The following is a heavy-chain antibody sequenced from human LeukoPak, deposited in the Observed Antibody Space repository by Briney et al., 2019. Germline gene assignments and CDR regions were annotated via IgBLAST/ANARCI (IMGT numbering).Heavy chain of an antibody. D-gene: IGHD2-2*01. Sequence: PSETLSLTCTVSGGSISSYYWSWIRQPPGKGLEWIGCIYYSGSTNYNPSLKSRVTISVDTSKNQFSLKLSSVTAADTAVYYCARGAYCSSTSCYFPFDYWGQGTLVTVSS. V-gene: IGHV4-59*01. CDR1: GGSISSYY. CDR2: IYYSGST. CDR3: ARGAYCSSTSCYFPFDY. J-gene: IGHJ4*02.